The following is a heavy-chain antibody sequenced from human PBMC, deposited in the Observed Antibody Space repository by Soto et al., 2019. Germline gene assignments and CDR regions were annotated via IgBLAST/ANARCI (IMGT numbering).Heavy chain of an antibody. CDR3: SMDSGYLW. D-gene: IGHD5-12*01. CDR1: GGTFSSYT. Sequence: QVQLVQSGAEVKKPGSSVKVSCKASGGTFSSYTISWVRQAPGQGLEWMGRIIPILGIANYAQKFQGRVTITADKATSTAYMELSSLRSADTAVYYCSMDSGYLWWGQGTLVTVSS. J-gene: IGHJ4*02. CDR2: IIPILGIA. V-gene: IGHV1-69*02.